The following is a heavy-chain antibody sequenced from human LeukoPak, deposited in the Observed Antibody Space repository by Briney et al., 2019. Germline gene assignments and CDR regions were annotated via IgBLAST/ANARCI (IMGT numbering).Heavy chain of an antibody. V-gene: IGHV4-61*02. CDR1: GGSMSSGYYY. J-gene: IGHJ4*02. CDR2: IYISGST. CDR3: ARESPWEHVEY. Sequence: SETLSLTCTVSGGSMSSGYYYWSWIRQPAGKGLDWIGRIYISGSTNYNPSLKSRVTISVDTSKNQFSLKLSSVTAADTAVYFCARESPWEHVEYWGQGTLVTASS. D-gene: IGHD1-26*01.